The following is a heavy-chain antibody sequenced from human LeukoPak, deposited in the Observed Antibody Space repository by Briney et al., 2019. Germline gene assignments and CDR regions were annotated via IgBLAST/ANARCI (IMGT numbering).Heavy chain of an antibody. CDR1: GASISSSSYY. V-gene: IGHV4-39*07. D-gene: IGHD6-19*01. Sequence: PSETLSLTCTVSGASISSSSYYWVWVRQPPGKGPEWIGSINYSGRTYYTSSLKSRVTMSLDTSKNQFSLKLSSVTAADTALYYCARLSIEVAGNIFDHWGQGTLVTVS. J-gene: IGHJ4*02. CDR2: INYSGRT. CDR3: ARLSIEVAGNIFDH.